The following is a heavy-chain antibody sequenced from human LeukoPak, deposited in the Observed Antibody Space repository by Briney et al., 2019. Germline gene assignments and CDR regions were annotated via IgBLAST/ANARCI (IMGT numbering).Heavy chain of an antibody. Sequence: GGSLRLSCAASGFTFSNYWMSWVRQAPGKGLEWVANIKQDGSEKYYVDSVKGRFTISRDNAKNSLYLQMNSLRAEDTAVYYCARDKRYDYGDPHFDYWGQGTLVTVSS. CDR2: IKQDGSEK. CDR3: ARDKRYDYGDPHFDY. CDR1: GFTFSNYW. V-gene: IGHV3-7*01. J-gene: IGHJ4*02. D-gene: IGHD4-17*01.